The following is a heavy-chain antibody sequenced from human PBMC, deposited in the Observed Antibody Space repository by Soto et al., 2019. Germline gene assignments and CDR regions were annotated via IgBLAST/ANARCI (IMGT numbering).Heavy chain of an antibody. CDR1: GFTFSNYA. Sequence: QVQMVESGGGVVQPGRSLRLSCAASGFTFSNYAMHWVRQAPGKGLDWVAVILHDGSAQYYADSVKGRFTISRDNSKNTLYLQMSSLRTEDTAIYYCSREDYWGQGTLVTVSS. CDR2: ILHDGSAQ. V-gene: IGHV3-30-3*01. CDR3: SREDY. J-gene: IGHJ4*02.